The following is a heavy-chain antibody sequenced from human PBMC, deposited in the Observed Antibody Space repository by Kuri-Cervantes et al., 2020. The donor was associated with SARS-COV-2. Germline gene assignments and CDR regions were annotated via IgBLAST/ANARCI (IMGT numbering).Heavy chain of an antibody. CDR1: GGSLSSGDYY. J-gene: IGHJ6*03. CDR2: IYYSGSA. V-gene: IGHV4-61*08. D-gene: IGHD3-22*01. Sequence: GSLRLSCTVSGGSLSSGDYYWTWVRQPPGKGLEWIGNIYYSGSASYNPSLKSRLTMSLDMSKNQFSLKLSSVTAADTAVYYCARQTYYYDSSGYYDGYYYYMDVWGKGTTVTVSS. CDR3: ARQTYYYDSSGYYDGYYYYMDV.